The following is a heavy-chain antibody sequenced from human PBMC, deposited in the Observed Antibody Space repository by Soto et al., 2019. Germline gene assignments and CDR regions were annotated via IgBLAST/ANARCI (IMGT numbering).Heavy chain of an antibody. CDR2: IWSDGGNK. J-gene: IGHJ6*02. Sequence: AWGAPRVPWGGSGVTLSRPANHLGRPAPGKGLEWVAQIWSDGGNKYYSDSVRGRFTISRDNSKNTVNLHMNSLRAEDTAVYYCARDGQELTPYGMDVWGQGTTVTVSS. D-gene: IGHD1-7*01. V-gene: IGHV3-33*01. CDR1: GVTLSRPA. CDR3: ARDGQELTPYGMDV.